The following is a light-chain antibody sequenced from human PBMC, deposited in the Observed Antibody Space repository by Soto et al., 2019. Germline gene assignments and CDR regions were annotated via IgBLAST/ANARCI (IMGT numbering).Light chain of an antibody. CDR2: GAS. Sequence: EIEMTQSPSTLSVSPGERVTLSCRASQSVSSNLAWYQQKPGQAPRLLIYGASNRATGIPGRFSGSGSGTDFTLTISRLEPEDFAVYYCQQYGNSPQTFGQGTKVDI. J-gene: IGKJ1*01. V-gene: IGKV3-20*01. CDR3: QQYGNSPQT. CDR1: QSVSSN.